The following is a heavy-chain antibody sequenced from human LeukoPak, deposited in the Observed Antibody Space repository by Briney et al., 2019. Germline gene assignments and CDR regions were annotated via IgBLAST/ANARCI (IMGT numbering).Heavy chain of an antibody. Sequence: ASVKVSCKASGYTFTGYYMHWVRQAPGQGLEWTGRINPNSGGTNYAQRFQGRVTVTTDTSITTAYMELSRLRSDDTAVYYCARTDSSGHIHYWGQGTLVTVSS. V-gene: IGHV1-2*06. J-gene: IGHJ4*02. CDR1: GYTFTGYY. CDR2: INPNSGGT. D-gene: IGHD3-22*01. CDR3: ARTDSSGHIHY.